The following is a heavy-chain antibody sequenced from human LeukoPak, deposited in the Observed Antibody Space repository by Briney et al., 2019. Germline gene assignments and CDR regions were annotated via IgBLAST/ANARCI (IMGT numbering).Heavy chain of an antibody. J-gene: IGHJ4*02. CDR2: IYYSGST. CDR1: GGSISSSSYH. V-gene: IGHV4-39*07. Sequence: PSETLSLTCTVSGGSISSSSYHWGWIRQPPGKGLEWIGSIYYSGSTYYNPSLKSRVTISVDTSKNQFSLKLSSVTAADTAVYYCAREVAVAGKGYFDYWGQGTLVTVSS. D-gene: IGHD6-19*01. CDR3: AREVAVAGKGYFDY.